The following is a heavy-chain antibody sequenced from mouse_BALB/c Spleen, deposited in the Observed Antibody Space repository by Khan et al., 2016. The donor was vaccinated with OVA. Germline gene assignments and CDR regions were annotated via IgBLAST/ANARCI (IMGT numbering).Heavy chain of an antibody. J-gene: IGHJ4*01. V-gene: IGHV3-2*02. CDR2: ISYSGST. CDR3: ASELTRYYALDY. Sequence: EVQLQESGPGLVKPSQSLSLTCTVTGYSITSDYAWNWIRQFPGNKLEWMGYISYSGSTTYNPSLQSRISITRDTSKDQFFLQLKSVTSKDTATYYCASELTRYYALDYWGQGTSVTVSS. D-gene: IGHD4-1*01. CDR1: GYSITSDYA.